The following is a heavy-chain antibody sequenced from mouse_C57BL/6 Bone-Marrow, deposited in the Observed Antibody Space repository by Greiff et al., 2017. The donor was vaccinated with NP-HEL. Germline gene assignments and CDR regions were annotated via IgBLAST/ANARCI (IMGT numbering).Heavy chain of an antibody. Sequence: VQLQQPGAELVKPGASVKMSCKASGYTFTSYWITWVKQRPGQGLEWIGDIYPGSGSTNYNQKFKGKSTLTVDKSSSTAYMQLSSLTSEDSAVYYCARGYGNYPYWGQGTTLTVSS. J-gene: IGHJ2*01. D-gene: IGHD2-10*02. CDR2: IYPGSGST. CDR1: GYTFTSYW. CDR3: ARGYGNYPY. V-gene: IGHV1-55*01.